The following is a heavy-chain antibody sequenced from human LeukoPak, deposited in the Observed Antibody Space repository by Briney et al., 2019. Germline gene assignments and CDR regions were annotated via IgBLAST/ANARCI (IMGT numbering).Heavy chain of an antibody. V-gene: IGHV3-23*01. Sequence: GGSLRLSCAASGFPFTRAMRWVRQAPGKGLEWVSSITGSGDEAFYADSVKGRFTIFRDNSKNTLYLQMNSLRAEDTAVYYCAKGVSQPKYYFEYWGRGTLVTVSS. CDR1: GFPFTRA. D-gene: IGHD2-2*01. J-gene: IGHJ4*02. CDR2: ITGSGDEA. CDR3: AKGVSQPKYYFEY.